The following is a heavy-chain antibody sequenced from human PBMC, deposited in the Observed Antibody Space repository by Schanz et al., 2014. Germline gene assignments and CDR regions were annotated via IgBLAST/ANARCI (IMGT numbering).Heavy chain of an antibody. J-gene: IGHJ3*02. CDR2: ISSASSTI. D-gene: IGHD4-17*01. CDR3: ARKMKLGVYGGKGHDSLDI. CDR1: GFGFSSYS. V-gene: IGHV3-48*01. Sequence: EVPLLESGGGLVQPGGSLRLSCAASGFGFSSYSMNWVRQAPGKGLEWVSYISSASSTINYADSVKGRFTISRDNAKNSLFLQMNTLRAEDTAVYYCARKMKLGVYGGKGHDSLDIWGQGTMVTVSS.